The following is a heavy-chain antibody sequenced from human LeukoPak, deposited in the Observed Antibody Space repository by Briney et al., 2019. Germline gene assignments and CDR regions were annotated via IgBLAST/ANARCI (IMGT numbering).Heavy chain of an antibody. J-gene: IGHJ4*02. CDR2: IHFSGTI. CDR3: TRGFDHAKSGY. CDR1: GDSISSTAYY. V-gene: IGHV4-39*01. D-gene: IGHD1-14*01. Sequence: SEPLSLTCTVSGDSISSTAYYWGWSRQPPGKGLEWLGMIHFSGTIYNNPSLMSRVTISVDTSKNQFSLKLTSVTAADTAVYYCTRGFDHAKSGYWGQGTLVTVSS.